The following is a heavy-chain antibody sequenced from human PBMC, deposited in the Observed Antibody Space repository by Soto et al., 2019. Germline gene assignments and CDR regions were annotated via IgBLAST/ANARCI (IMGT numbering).Heavy chain of an antibody. CDR2: IKQDGSEG. CDR1: GFTFSSYF. V-gene: IGHV3-7*01. D-gene: IGHD3-9*01. Sequence: EVQLVESGGGLVQPGGSLRLSCVASGFTFSSYFMTWVRQAPGKGLEWVANIKQDGSEGYYVDSMKGRFTISRDNAKNSLYLEMYSRGVEDMSLYYCASGGRYFDWLPLDYWGQGTLVAVSS. CDR3: ASGGRYFDWLPLDY. J-gene: IGHJ4*02.